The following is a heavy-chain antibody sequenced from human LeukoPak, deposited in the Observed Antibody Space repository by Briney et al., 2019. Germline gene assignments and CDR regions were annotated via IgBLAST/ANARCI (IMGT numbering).Heavy chain of an antibody. D-gene: IGHD3-10*01. CDR1: GFTFSSYS. CDR2: ISSGSSYI. CDR3: ARGSGSYSYDAFDI. J-gene: IGHJ3*02. V-gene: IGHV3-21*01. Sequence: GGSLRLSCAASGFTFSSYSMNWVRQAPGKGLEWVASISSGSSYIYYADSVKGRFTISRDNAKNTLYLQMNSLRAEDTAVYYCARGSGSYSYDAFDIWGQGTMVTVSS.